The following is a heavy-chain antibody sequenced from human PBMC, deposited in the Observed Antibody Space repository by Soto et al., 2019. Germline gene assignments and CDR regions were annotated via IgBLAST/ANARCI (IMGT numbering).Heavy chain of an antibody. CDR2: LGGNGFTT. CDR3: AKALRPSLNFFYYMDV. D-gene: IGHD2-2*01. CDR1: GFTFGSYA. Sequence: EVQLLESGGGLVQPGGSLRLSCVVSGFTFGSYAIIWVRQAPEKGPEWVAILGGNGFTTYYADSVKGRFTISGDKSKSTLFLQMNSLRADDTGVYYCAKALRPSLNFFYYMDVWGRGTSVTVSS. V-gene: IGHV3-23*01. J-gene: IGHJ6*03.